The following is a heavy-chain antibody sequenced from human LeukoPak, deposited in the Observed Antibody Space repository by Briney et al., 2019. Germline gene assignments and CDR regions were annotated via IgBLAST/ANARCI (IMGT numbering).Heavy chain of an antibody. CDR3: ARVHSSSWYVTSARGPVDP. CDR2: ISAYNGNT. V-gene: IGHV1-18*01. J-gene: IGHJ5*02. Sequence: ASVKVSCNASGYTFTSYGISWVRQAPAQGLEWMGCISAYNGNTNYAQKIQGRVTMTTDTSTSTAYMELRSLRSDDTAVYYCARVHSSSWYVTSARGPVDPWGQGTLVIVSS. CDR1: GYTFTSYG. D-gene: IGHD6-13*01.